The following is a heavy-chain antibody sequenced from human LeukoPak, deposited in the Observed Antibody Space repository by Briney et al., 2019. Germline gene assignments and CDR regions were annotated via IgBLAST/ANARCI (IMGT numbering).Heavy chain of an antibody. V-gene: IGHV3-23*01. J-gene: IGHJ4*02. CDR1: GFTFSSYA. CDR3: AKGPRLGDFDY. Sequence: GGSLRLSCAASGFTFSSYAMSWVHQAQGKGLEWVSAISGSGGSTYYADSVKGRFTISRDNSKNTLYLQMNSLRAEDTAVYYCAKGPRLGDFDYWGQGTLVTVSS. CDR2: ISGSGGST.